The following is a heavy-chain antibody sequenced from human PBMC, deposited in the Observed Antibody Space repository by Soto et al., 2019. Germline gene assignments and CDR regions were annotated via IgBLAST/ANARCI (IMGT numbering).Heavy chain of an antibody. CDR1: GFTFSSYS. D-gene: IGHD3-9*01. CDR2: ISSSSSTI. V-gene: IGHV3-48*02. J-gene: IGHJ4*02. CDR3: AGGDYDILTGYYGSY. Sequence: EVQLVESGGGLVQPGGSLRLSCAASGFTFSSYSMNWVRQAPGKGLEWVSYISSSSSTIYYADSVKGRFTISRDNAKNSLYLQMNSLRDEDTAVYYCAGGDYDILTGYYGSYWGQGTLVTVSS.